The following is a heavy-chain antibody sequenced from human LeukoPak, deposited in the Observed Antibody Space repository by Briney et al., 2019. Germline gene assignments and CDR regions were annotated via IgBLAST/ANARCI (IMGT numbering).Heavy chain of an antibody. D-gene: IGHD3-22*01. CDR1: GFTFSSYA. CDR3: AKGSDYYPEGSDY. Sequence: PGGSLRLSCAASGFTFSSYAMSWVRQAPGKGLEWVSGISGSGGSTYYADSVKGRLTISRDNSKNTLYLQMNSLRAEDTAVYYCAKGSDYYPEGSDYWGQGTLVTVSS. J-gene: IGHJ4*02. V-gene: IGHV3-23*01. CDR2: ISGSGGST.